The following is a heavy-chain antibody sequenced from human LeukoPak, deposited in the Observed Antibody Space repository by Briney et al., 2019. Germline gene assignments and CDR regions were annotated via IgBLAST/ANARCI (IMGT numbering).Heavy chain of an antibody. Sequence: SVKVSCKASGYTFTNYGISWVRQAPGQGLEWMGRIIPILGIANYAQKFQGRVTITADKSTSTAYMELSSLRSEDTAVYYCARGTYYYGSGSYIFDYWGQGTLVTVSS. CDR2: IIPILGIA. D-gene: IGHD3-10*01. CDR1: GYTFTNYG. CDR3: ARGTYYYGSGSYIFDY. V-gene: IGHV1-69*04. J-gene: IGHJ4*02.